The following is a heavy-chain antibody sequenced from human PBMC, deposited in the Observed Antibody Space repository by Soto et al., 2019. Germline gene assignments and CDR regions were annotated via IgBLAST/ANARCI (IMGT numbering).Heavy chain of an antibody. CDR1: GYTFTSYG. D-gene: IGHD2-2*01. J-gene: IGHJ6*02. CDR2: ISAYNGNT. V-gene: IGHV1-18*04. Sequence: GASVKVSCKASGYTFTSYGISWVRQAPGQGLEWMGWISAYNGNTNYAQKLQSRVTMTTDTSTSTAYMELRSLRSDDTAVYYCARDSSCSSTSCYFIYYYGMDVWGQGTTVTVSS. CDR3: ARDSSCSSTSCYFIYYYGMDV.